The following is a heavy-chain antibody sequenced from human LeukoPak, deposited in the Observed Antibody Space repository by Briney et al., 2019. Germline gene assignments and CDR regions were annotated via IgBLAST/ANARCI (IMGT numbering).Heavy chain of an antibody. CDR3: ARSSLYSSSSSFDY. Sequence: GASVKVSCKASGYTFTSYGISCGRQAPVQGRECMGWISAYNGNTNYAQKLQGRVTMTTDTSPSTAYMELRSLRSDDTAVYYCARSSLYSSSSSFDYWGQGTLVTVSS. J-gene: IGHJ4*02. CDR2: ISAYNGNT. CDR1: GYTFTSYG. D-gene: IGHD6-6*01. V-gene: IGHV1-18*01.